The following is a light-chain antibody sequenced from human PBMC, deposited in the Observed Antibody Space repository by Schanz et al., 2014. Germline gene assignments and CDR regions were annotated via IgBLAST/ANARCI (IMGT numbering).Light chain of an antibody. CDR3: SSYAGSKGV. CDR2: DVS. CDR1: SSDVGGYNY. J-gene: IGLJ3*02. Sequence: QSALTQPASVSGSPGQSITMSCTGTSSDVGGYNYVSWYQQHPGKAPKLMIYDVSNRPSGVSNRFSGSKSGNTASLTISGLQAEDEADYYCSSYAGSKGVFGGGTKLTVL. V-gene: IGLV2-14*01.